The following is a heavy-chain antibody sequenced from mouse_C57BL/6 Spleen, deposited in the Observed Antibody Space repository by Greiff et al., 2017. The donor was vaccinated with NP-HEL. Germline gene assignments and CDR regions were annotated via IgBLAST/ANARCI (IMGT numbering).Heavy chain of an antibody. V-gene: IGHV1-61*01. CDR2: IYPSDSET. CDR1: GYTFTSYW. J-gene: IGHJ1*03. Sequence: VQLQQPGAELVRPGSSVKLSCKASGYTFTSYWMDWVKQRPGQGLEWIGNIYPSDSETHYNQQFKDKATLTVDKSSSTAYMQLSSLTSEDSAVYYCARGNYYGSSHWYFDVWGTGTTVTVSS. D-gene: IGHD1-1*01. CDR3: ARGNYYGSSHWYFDV.